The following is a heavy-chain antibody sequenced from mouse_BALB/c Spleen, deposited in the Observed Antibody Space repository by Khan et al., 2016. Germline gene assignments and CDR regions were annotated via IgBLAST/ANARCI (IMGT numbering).Heavy chain of an antibody. CDR3: ASYYGSCYDYVDY. CDR1: GYTFTSYW. V-gene: IGHV1-87*01. D-gene: IGHD1-1*01. J-gene: IGHJ2*01. CDR2: IYPGDGDT. Sequence: QVQLKESGAELARPGASVKLSCKASGYTFTSYWMQWVKQRPGQGLEWIGAIYPGDGDTRYTQKFKGKATLTADKSSSTAYMQLSSWASEDSAVYYCASYYGSCYDYVDYWGQGTTLTVSS.